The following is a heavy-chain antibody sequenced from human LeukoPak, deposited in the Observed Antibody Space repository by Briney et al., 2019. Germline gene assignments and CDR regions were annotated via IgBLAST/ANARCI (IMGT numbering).Heavy chain of an antibody. CDR3: ARDGGYYDSSGPYYYYGMDV. V-gene: IGHV4-59*01. CDR1: GGSISSYY. D-gene: IGHD3-22*01. J-gene: IGHJ6*02. CDR2: IYYSGST. Sequence: SETLSLTCTVSGGSISSYYWSWLRQPLGKGLEWIGYIYYSGSTNYNPSLKSRVTISVDTSKNQFSLKLSSVTAADTAVYYCARDGGYYDSSGPYYYYGMDVWGQGTTVTVSS.